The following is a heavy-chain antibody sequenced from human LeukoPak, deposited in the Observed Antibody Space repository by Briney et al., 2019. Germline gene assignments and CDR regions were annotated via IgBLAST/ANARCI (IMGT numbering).Heavy chain of an antibody. V-gene: IGHV3-21*01. J-gene: IGHJ6*04. CDR1: GFTFSSYS. D-gene: IGHD3-10*01. CDR3: ARDWWYYYGSGPYYYYGMDV. CDR2: ISSSSSYI. Sequence: PGGSLRLSCAASGFTFSSYSMNWVRQAPGRGLEWVSSISSSSSYIYYADSVKGRFTISRDNAKNSLYLQMNSLRAEDTAVYYCARDWWYYYGSGPYYYYGMDVWGKGTTVTVSS.